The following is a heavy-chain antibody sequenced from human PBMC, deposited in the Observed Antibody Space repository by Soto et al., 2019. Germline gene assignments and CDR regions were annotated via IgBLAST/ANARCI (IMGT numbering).Heavy chain of an antibody. CDR1: GFTFSSYG. V-gene: IGHV3-33*01. J-gene: IGHJ4*02. Sequence: PGGSLRLSCAASGFTFSSYGMHWVRQAPGKGLEWVAVIWYDGSNKYYADSVKGRFTISRDNSKNTLYLQMNSLRAEDTAVYYCARETYYDFWSGCYLSYWGQGTLVTVSS. D-gene: IGHD3-3*01. CDR2: IWYDGSNK. CDR3: ARETYYDFWSGCYLSY.